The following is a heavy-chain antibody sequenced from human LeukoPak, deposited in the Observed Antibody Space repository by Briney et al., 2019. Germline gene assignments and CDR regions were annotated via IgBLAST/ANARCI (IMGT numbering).Heavy chain of an antibody. CDR3: ARDPDTAMVIGSYYFDY. D-gene: IGHD5-18*01. CDR1: GYTFTSYY. CDR2: INPSGGST. J-gene: IGHJ4*02. Sequence: ASVKVSCKASGYTFTSYYMHWVRQAPGQGLEWMGIINPSGGSTSYAQKCQGRVTMTRDTSTSTVYMELSSLRSEDTAVYYCARDPDTAMVIGSYYFDYWGQGTLVTVSS. V-gene: IGHV1-46*01.